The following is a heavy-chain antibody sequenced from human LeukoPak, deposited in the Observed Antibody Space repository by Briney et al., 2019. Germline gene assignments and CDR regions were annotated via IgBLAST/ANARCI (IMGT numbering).Heavy chain of an antibody. D-gene: IGHD3-10*01. CDR2: ISAYNGNT. V-gene: IGHV1-18*01. CDR1: GYTFTSYG. J-gene: IGHJ4*02. CDR3: ARDPYYFGSGSYFSASYFDS. Sequence: GASVKVSRKASGYTFTSYGISWVRQAPGQGLEWMGWISAYNGNTNYAQELQGRVTMTTDTSTTTAYMELRSLRSDDTAVYYCARDPYYFGSGSYFSASYFDSWGQGTLVTVSS.